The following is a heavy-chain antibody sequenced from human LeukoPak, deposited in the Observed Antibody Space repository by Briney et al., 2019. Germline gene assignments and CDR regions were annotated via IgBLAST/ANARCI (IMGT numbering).Heavy chain of an antibody. CDR2: IRYDGSNK. D-gene: IGHD5-12*01. V-gene: IGHV3-30*02. Sequence: GGSLRLSCAASGFTFSSYGMHWVRQAPGKGLEWVAFIRYDGSNKYYADSVKGRFTISRDNSKNTLYLQMNSLGAEDTAVYYCAILLSGYQLYAFDIWGQGTMVTVSS. CDR1: GFTFSSYG. J-gene: IGHJ3*02. CDR3: AILLSGYQLYAFDI.